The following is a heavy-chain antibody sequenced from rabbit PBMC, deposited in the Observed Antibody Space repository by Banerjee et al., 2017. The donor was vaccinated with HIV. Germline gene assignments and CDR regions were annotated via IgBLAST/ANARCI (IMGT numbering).Heavy chain of an antibody. Sequence: QEQLKESGGGLVQPGGSLKLSCKASGFDFSSYAITWVRQAPGKGLEYIGYITYRGSAYYASWVNGRFTISRENTQNTLYLQLNSLTAADTATYFCVGSAGYDAFDPWGPGTLVTVS. CDR1: GFDFSSYA. D-gene: IGHD1-1*01. CDR3: VGSAGYDAFDP. CDR2: ITYRGSA. J-gene: IGHJ2*01. V-gene: IGHV1S29*01.